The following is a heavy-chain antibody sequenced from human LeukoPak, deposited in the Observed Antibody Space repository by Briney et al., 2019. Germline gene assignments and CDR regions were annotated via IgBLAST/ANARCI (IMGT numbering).Heavy chain of an antibody. Sequence: PSQTLSPTCTVSGGSISSGGYYWSWIRQHPGKGLEWIGYIYYSGSTYYNPSLKSRVTISVDTSKNQFSLKLSSVTAADTAVYYCAREDGTDYYDNSYYFDYWGQGTLVTVSS. D-gene: IGHD3-22*01. CDR2: IYYSGST. V-gene: IGHV4-31*03. J-gene: IGHJ4*02. CDR3: AREDGTDYYDNSYYFDY. CDR1: GGSISSGGYY.